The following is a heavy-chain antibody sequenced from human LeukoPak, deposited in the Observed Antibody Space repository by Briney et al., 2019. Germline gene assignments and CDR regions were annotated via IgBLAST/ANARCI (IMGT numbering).Heavy chain of an antibody. CDR2: MYHSGST. CDR1: GYSINSGYY. J-gene: IGHJ5*02. CDR3: ARTRGFWEWLVEGFDP. V-gene: IGHV4-38-2*01. D-gene: IGHD3-3*01. Sequence: PSETLSLTCAVSGYSINSGYYWGWIRQPPGKVLEWIGSMYHSGSTYYNPSLRSRVTISVDTPKNQFSLKLSSVTAADTAVYDCARTRGFWEWLVEGFDPWGQGTLVTVSS.